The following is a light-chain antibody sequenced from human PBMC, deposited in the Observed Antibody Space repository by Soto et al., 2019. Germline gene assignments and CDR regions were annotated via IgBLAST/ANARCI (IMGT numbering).Light chain of an antibody. CDR3: SSHSGSNSLGV. Sequence: QSARTQPPSASGSPGQSVTISCTGTSSDVGGYNYVSWYQQHPGKAPKLMIYEVSKRPSGVPDRFSCSKSGNTASLTVAWLQAGDEAEYYCSSHSGSNSLGVFGGGTKLTVL. J-gene: IGLJ2*01. CDR1: SSDVGGYNY. V-gene: IGLV2-8*01. CDR2: EVS.